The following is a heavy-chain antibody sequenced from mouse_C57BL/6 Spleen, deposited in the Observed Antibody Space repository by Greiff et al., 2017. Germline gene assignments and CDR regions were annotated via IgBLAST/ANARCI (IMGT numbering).Heavy chain of an antibody. CDR2: IYPGDGDT. CDR1: GYAFSSYW. J-gene: IGHJ1*03. D-gene: IGHD2-5*01. Sequence: QVQLKESGAELVKPGASVKISCKASGYAFSSYWMNWVKQRPGTGLEWIGQIYPGDGDTNYNGKFKGKATLTADKSSSTAYMQLSSLTSDDSAVYFCAEAYYSNYDWYFDGWGTGTTVTVST. V-gene: IGHV1-80*01. CDR3: AEAYYSNYDWYFDG.